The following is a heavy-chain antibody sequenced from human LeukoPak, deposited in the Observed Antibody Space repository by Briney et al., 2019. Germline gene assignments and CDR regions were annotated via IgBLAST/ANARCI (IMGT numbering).Heavy chain of an antibody. D-gene: IGHD3-3*02. CDR3: ASRAHFWSGPGG. J-gene: IGHJ4*02. Sequence: GGSLRLSCAASGFNFDVYGMSWVRQAPGKGLEWVANIKQDGSEKYYVDSVKGRFTISRDNAKNSLYLQMNSLRAEDTAVYYCASRAHFWSGPGGWGQGTLVTVSS. CDR2: IKQDGSEK. V-gene: IGHV3-7*01. CDR1: GFNFDVYG.